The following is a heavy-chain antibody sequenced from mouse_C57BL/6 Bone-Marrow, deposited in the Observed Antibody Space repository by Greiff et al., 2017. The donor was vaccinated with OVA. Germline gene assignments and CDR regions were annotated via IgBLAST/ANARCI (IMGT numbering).Heavy chain of an antibody. D-gene: IGHD2-5*01. J-gene: IGHJ4*01. CDR2: ISSGGDYI. V-gene: IGHV5-9-1*02. Sequence: EVMLVESGAGLVKPGGSLKLSCAASGFTFSSYAMSWVRQTPEKRLEWVAYISSGGDYIYYADTVKGRFTISRDNARNTLYLQMSSLKSEDTAMYYCTRESAYYSNYNYAMDYWGQGTSVTVSS. CDR1: GFTFSSYA. CDR3: TRESAYYSNYNYAMDY.